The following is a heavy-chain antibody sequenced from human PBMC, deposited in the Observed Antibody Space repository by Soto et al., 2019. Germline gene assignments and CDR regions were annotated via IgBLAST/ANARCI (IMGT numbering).Heavy chain of an antibody. J-gene: IGHJ6*02. CDR3: ARIKRLYSSSSYYYYYGMDV. V-gene: IGHV4-31*03. Sequence: SETLSLTCTVSGGSISSCGYYWSWIRQHPGKGLDWIGYIYFSGSTYYNPSLKSRVTISVDTSKNQFSLKLSSVTAADTAVYYCARIKRLYSSSSYYYYYGMDVWGQGTTVTVSS. CDR2: IYFSGST. CDR1: GGSISSCGYY. D-gene: IGHD6-6*01.